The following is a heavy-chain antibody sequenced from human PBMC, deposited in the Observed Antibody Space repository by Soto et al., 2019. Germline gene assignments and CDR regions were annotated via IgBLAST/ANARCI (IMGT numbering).Heavy chain of an antibody. Sequence: SETLSLTCTVSGGSISSGGYYWSWIRQHPGKGLEWIGYIYYSGSTYYNPSLKSRVTISVDTSKNQFSLKLSSVTAADTAVYYCARFFTVTTEDYYYYYGMDVWGQGTTVTVSS. J-gene: IGHJ6*02. V-gene: IGHV4-31*03. D-gene: IGHD4-17*01. CDR2: IYYSGST. CDR1: GGSISSGGYY. CDR3: ARFFTVTTEDYYYYYGMDV.